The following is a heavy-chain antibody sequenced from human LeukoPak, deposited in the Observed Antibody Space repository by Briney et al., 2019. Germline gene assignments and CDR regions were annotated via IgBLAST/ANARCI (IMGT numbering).Heavy chain of an antibody. Sequence: GGSLRLSCAASGFTFSTYTMNWVRQAPGKGLEWVSSITSSSSSTYHADSVKARFTISRDNARNSLYLQMNSLRPEDTAVYYCAKAVXYXXGPEWGRGTLVTVSS. V-gene: IGHV3-21*01. CDR1: GFTFSTYT. CDR3: AKAVXYXXGPE. D-gene: IGHD2-8*01. J-gene: IGHJ4*02. CDR2: ITSSSSST.